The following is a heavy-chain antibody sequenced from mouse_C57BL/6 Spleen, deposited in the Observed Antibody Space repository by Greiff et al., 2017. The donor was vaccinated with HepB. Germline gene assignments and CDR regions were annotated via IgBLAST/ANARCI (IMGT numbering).Heavy chain of an antibody. CDR1: GYSITSGYY. Sequence: EVQLVESGPGLVKPSQSLSLTCSVTGYSITSGYYWNWIRQFPGNKLEWMGYISYDGSNNYNPSLKNRISITRDTSKNQFFLKLNSVTTEDTATYYCASLYGSSYVNYAMDYWGQGTSVTVSS. J-gene: IGHJ4*01. CDR2: ISYDGSN. CDR3: ASLYGSSYVNYAMDY. D-gene: IGHD1-1*01. V-gene: IGHV3-6*01.